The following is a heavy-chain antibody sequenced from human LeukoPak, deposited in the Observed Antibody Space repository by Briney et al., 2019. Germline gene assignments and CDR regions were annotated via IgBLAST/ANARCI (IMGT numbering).Heavy chain of an antibody. Sequence: SETLSLTCTVSGGSISSGGYYWRWIRQHPGRGLEWIGYIYYSGSTYYNPSLKSGVTISVDTSKNQFSLKLSSVTAADTAVYYCARGAAGYSNPFDYWGQGTLVTVSS. CDR2: IYYSGST. CDR3: ARGAAGYSNPFDY. J-gene: IGHJ4*02. V-gene: IGHV4-31*03. CDR1: GGSISSGGYY. D-gene: IGHD4-11*01.